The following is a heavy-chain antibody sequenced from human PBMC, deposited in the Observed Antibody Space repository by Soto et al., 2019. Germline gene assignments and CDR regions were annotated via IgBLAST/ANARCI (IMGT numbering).Heavy chain of an antibody. D-gene: IGHD1-26*01. CDR1: GGSISSGGYS. CDR3: VREVVGATARHFGY. J-gene: IGHJ4*02. Sequence: SETLSLTCAVSGGSISSGGYSWSWIRQPPGKGLEWIGYIYHSGSTYYNPSLKSRVTISVDRSKNQFSLKLSSVTAADTAVYYCVREVVGATARHFGYWGQGTLGTVSS. CDR2: IYHSGST. V-gene: IGHV4-30-2*01.